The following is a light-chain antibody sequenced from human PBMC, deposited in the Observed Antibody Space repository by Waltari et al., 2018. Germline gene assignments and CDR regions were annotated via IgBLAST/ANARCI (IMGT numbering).Light chain of an antibody. CDR3: LLSYSGARLYV. CDR2: DTS. CDR1: TAPVTSGPY. Sequence: QAVVTQEPSLTVSPGGTVTPPCGSSTAPVTSGPYPYWFQHKPGQAPRTLIYDTSNKHSWTPARFSGSLLGGKAALTLSGAQPEDEAEYYCLLSYSGARLYVFGTGTKVTVL. V-gene: IGLV7-46*01. J-gene: IGLJ1*01.